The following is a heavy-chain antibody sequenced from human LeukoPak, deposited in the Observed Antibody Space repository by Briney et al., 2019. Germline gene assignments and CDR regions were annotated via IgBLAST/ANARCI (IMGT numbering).Heavy chain of an antibody. J-gene: IGHJ3*02. CDR3: AKDWAVAGYSYAFDI. CDR1: GLTFSSYA. CDR2: ISGSGGST. Sequence: KAGGSLRLSCAASGLTFSSYAMSWVRQAPGKGLEWVSAISGSGGSTYYADSVKGRFTISRDNSKNTLYLQMNSLRAEDTAVYYCAKDWAVAGYSYAFDIWGQGTMVTVSS. D-gene: IGHD6-19*01. V-gene: IGHV3-23*01.